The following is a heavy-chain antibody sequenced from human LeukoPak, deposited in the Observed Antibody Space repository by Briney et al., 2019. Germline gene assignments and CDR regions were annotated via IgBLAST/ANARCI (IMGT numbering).Heavy chain of an antibody. D-gene: IGHD4-11*01. CDR2: INSDGSIT. V-gene: IGHV3-74*01. Sequence: GGSLRLSCAASGFTFSSSWVHWVRQAPGKGLVWVSRINSDGSITSYADSVKGRFTISRDNAKNTLYIQMNSLRGEDTAVYYCAKGGSKAPDYWGQGALVTVSS. CDR1: GFTFSSSW. J-gene: IGHJ4*02. CDR3: AKGGSKAPDY.